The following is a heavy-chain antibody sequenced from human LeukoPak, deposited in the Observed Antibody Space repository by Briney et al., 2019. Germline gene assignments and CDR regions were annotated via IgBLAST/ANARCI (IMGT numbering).Heavy chain of an antibody. V-gene: IGHV4-4*08. CDR2: VFYSGST. J-gene: IGHJ4*02. CDR1: GGSISSYS. CDR3: AGDYGSGSYRFDY. Sequence: SETLSLTCTFSGGSISSYSWSWVRQPPGRGLEWMEYVFYSGSTIYNPSLKSRVAISLDTSKNQFSLKLSSVTAADTAVYYCAGDYGSGSYRFDYWGQGTLVTVSS. D-gene: IGHD3-10*01.